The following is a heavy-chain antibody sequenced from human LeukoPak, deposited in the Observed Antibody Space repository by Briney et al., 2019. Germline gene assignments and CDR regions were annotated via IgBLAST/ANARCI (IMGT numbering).Heavy chain of an antibody. V-gene: IGHV1-18*03. CDR2: ISAYNGNT. CDR1: GYTFTSYG. CDR3: ARGTPYDSPLDY. J-gene: IGHJ4*02. Sequence: GASVKVSCKASGYTFTSYGISWVRQAPGQGLEWMGWISAYNGNTNYAQKLQGRVTITRDTSASTAYMELSSLRSEDMAVYYCARGTPYDSPLDYWGQGTLVTVSS. D-gene: IGHD3-3*01.